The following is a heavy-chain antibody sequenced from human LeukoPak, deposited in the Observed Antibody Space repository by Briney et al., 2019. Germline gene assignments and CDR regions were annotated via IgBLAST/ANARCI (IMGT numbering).Heavy chain of an antibody. CDR3: ARAGSTASDDDAFDI. J-gene: IGHJ3*02. Sequence: GGSLRLSCAASGFTVSSNYMSWVRQAPGKGLEWVSVIYSGGSTYYADSVKGRFTISRDNSKDTLYLQMNSLRAEDTAVYYCARAGSTASDDDAFDIWGQGTMVTVSS. CDR1: GFTVSSNY. V-gene: IGHV3-66*02. D-gene: IGHD2-2*01. CDR2: IYSGGST.